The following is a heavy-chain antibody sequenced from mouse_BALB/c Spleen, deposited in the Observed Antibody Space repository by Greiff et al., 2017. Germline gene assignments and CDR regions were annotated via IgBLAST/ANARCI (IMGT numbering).Heavy chain of an antibody. Sequence: VQLQQSGPGLVAPSQSLSITCTVSGFSLTGYGVNWVRQPPGKGLEWLGMIWGDGSTDYNSALKSRLSISKDNSKSQVFLKMNSLQTDDTARYYCARVGYRYDWAMDYWGQGTSVTVSS. D-gene: IGHD2-14*01. CDR3: ARVGYRYDWAMDY. V-gene: IGHV2-6-7*01. CDR2: IWGDGST. CDR1: GFSLTGYG. J-gene: IGHJ4*01.